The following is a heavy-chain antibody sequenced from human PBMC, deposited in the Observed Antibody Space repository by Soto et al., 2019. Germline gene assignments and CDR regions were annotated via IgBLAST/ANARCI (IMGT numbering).Heavy chain of an antibody. J-gene: IGHJ3*02. V-gene: IGHV4-4*07. CDR1: GGSISSFY. CDR2: IYLSGTT. D-gene: IGHD6-6*01. Sequence: QVQLQESGPGLVKPSETLSLTCTVSGGSISSFYWNWIRLYAGKGLEWIGRIYLSGTTTYNPSLQSRVTMSVDTSKNQFSLNLSSLTAADTAVYYCARSPSTSSIGTFDIWGQGTKVTVSS. CDR3: ARSPSTSSIGTFDI.